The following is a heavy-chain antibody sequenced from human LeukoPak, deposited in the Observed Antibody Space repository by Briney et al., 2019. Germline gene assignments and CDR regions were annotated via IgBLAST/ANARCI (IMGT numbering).Heavy chain of an antibody. CDR1: GFTFSSYE. CDR3: ARDRRGYYDSSGYYLAADYYYYYGMDV. D-gene: IGHD3-22*01. Sequence: PGGSLRLSCAASGFTFSSYEMNWVRQAPGKGLEWVSYISSSGSTIYYADSVKRRFTISRANAKNSLYLQMNSLRAEDTAVYYCARDRRGYYDSSGYYLAADYYYYYGMDVWGQGTTVTVSS. CDR2: ISSSGSTI. V-gene: IGHV3-48*03. J-gene: IGHJ6*02.